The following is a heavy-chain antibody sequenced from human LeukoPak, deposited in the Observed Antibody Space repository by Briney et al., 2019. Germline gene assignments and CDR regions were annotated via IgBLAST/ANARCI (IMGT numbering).Heavy chain of an antibody. V-gene: IGHV3-9*03. CDR3: VRSHLSGYFDY. CDR2: INWNSGTI. D-gene: IGHD3-10*01. J-gene: IGHJ4*02. CDR1: GFTFSSYS. Sequence: GGSLRLSCAASGFTFSSYSMNWVRQAPGKGLEWVSGINWNSGTIGYADSVKGRFTISRDNAKNSLYLEMNSLRAEDMALYYCVRSHLSGYFDYWGRGTLVTVSS.